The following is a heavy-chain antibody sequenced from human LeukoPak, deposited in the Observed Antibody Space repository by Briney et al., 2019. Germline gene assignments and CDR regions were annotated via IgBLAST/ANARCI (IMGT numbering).Heavy chain of an antibody. J-gene: IGHJ4*02. CDR3: ARDRTRYNY. CDR2: IKQDGSEK. V-gene: IGHV3-7*01. D-gene: IGHD5-24*01. CDR1: EFTFVRYA. Sequence: PGGSLRLSCAASEFTFVRYAMNWVRQAPGKGLVWVANIKQDGSEKYYVDSVKGRFTISRDNAKNSLYLQMNSLRAEDTAVYYCARDRTRYNYWGQGTLVTVSS.